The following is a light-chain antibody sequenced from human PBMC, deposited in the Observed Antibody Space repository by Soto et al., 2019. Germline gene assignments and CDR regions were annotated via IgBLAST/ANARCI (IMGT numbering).Light chain of an antibody. CDR2: AAS. CDR3: LQDYNYPWT. V-gene: IGKV1-6*01. J-gene: IGKJ1*01. Sequence: IQMTQSPSSLSASVGDRVTITCRASQSISSYLNWYQQKPGKAPKLRVYAASSLQSGVPSRFSGSGSGTDFTLTISSLQPEDFATYYCLQDYNYPWTFGQGTKVDIK. CDR1: QSISSY.